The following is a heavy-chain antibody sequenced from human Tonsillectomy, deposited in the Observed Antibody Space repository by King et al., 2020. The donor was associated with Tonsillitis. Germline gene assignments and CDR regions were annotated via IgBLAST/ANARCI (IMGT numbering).Heavy chain of an antibody. D-gene: IGHD2-21*02. CDR1: GFTFSSYG. V-gene: IGHV3-33*08. J-gene: IGHJ3*02. Sequence: QLVQSEGGVVQPGRSLRLSCAASGFTFSSYGMHWVRQAPGKGLEWVAVIWYDGSNKYYADSVKGRFTISRDNSKNTLYLQMNSLRAEDTAVYYCASQYCGGDCYIHPPRHDAFDIWGQGTMVTVSS. CDR2: IWYDGSNK. CDR3: ASQYCGGDCYIHPPRHDAFDI.